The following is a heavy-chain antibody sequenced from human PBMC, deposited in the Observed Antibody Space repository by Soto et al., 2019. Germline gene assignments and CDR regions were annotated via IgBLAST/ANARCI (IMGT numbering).Heavy chain of an antibody. D-gene: IGHD3-22*01. CDR2: IYYSGST. CDR3: ARHLADSSGYALYFQH. V-gene: IGHV4-59*08. J-gene: IGHJ1*01. Sequence: PSETLSLTCTVSGGSISSYYWSWIRQPPGKGLEWIGYIYYSGSTNYNPSLKSRVTISVDTSKNQYSLKLRSVTAADTAVYYCARHLADSSGYALYFQHWGQGTLVTVSS. CDR1: GGSISSYY.